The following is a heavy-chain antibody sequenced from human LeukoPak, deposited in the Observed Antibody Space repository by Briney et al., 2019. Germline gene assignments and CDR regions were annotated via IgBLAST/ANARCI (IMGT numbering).Heavy chain of an antibody. CDR1: GGTFSSYA. V-gene: IGHV1-69*06. J-gene: IGHJ3*02. D-gene: IGHD6-19*01. CDR3: ARGSWEDSSGWYLAFDI. Sequence: GASVKVSCKASGGTFSSYAISWVRQAPGQGLEWMGGIIPIFGTANYAQKFQGRVTITADKSTSTAYMELSSLRSEDTAVYYCARGSWEDSSGWYLAFDIWGQGTMVTVSS. CDR2: IIPIFGTA.